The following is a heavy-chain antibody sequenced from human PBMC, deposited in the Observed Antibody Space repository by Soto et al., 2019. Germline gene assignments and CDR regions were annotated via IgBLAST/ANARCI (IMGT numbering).Heavy chain of an antibody. J-gene: IGHJ3*02. D-gene: IGHD3-22*01. V-gene: IGHV3-23*01. Sequence: EVQLLESGGGLVQPGGSLRLSCAASGFTFSSYAMSWVRQAPGKGLEWVSAISGSGGITYYADSVKGRFTISRDNSKNTLYLKMNSLRDEDTAVYYCAKDRGEMPYSDSSPDAFDIWGQGTMVTVSS. CDR1: GFTFSSYA. CDR2: ISGSGGIT. CDR3: AKDRGEMPYSDSSPDAFDI.